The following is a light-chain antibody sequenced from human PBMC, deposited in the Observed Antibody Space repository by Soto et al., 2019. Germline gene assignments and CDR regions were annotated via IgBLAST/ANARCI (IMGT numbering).Light chain of an antibody. CDR3: QQLDSMPIT. CDR2: IAS. Sequence: IQLTQSPSSLSASVGDRVAITCRASQGIRSYLAWYQQKPGEAPKLLISIASILQSGVPSRFSGSGSGTDFVLTISSLQPEDSATYYCQQLDSMPITFGQGTRL. J-gene: IGKJ5*01. CDR1: QGIRSY. V-gene: IGKV1-9*01.